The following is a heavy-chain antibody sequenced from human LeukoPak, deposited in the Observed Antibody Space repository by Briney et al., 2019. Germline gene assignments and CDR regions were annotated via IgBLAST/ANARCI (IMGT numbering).Heavy chain of an antibody. CDR2: VSPSGTTI. CDR1: GFTFRNFY. J-gene: IGHJ3*01. Sequence: GGSLRLSCAASGFTFRNFYMSWIRQAPGKGLEWVSYVSPSGTTIYYADSLKGRFAISRDNDKESLSLQMNSLRAEDTAVYYRARGDYGXYAFDFWGQGTMVTVSS. V-gene: IGHV3-11*01. CDR3: ARGDYGXYAFDF. D-gene: IGHD4/OR15-4a*01.